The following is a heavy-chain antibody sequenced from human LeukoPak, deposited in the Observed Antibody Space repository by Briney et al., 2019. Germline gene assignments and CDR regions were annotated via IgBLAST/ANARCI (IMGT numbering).Heavy chain of an antibody. CDR3: ASGRQLGY. V-gene: IGHV3-7*01. CDR1: GFTFSNYW. J-gene: IGHJ4*02. Sequence: GGSLRLSCAASGFTFSNYWMSWVRQAPGKGLEWVANIKEDGSEKYYVDSVKGRFTISRDNARNSLYLQMNSLRAEDTAVYYCASGRQLGYWGQRTLVTVSS. D-gene: IGHD6-13*01. CDR2: IKEDGSEK.